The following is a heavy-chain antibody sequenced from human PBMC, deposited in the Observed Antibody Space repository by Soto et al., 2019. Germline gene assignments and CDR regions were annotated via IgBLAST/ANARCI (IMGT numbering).Heavy chain of an antibody. CDR2: INHSGSS. CDR1: GGSFSDYF. D-gene: IGHD6-6*01. CDR3: ARGKTIAARPRYYYGMDV. Sequence: QVQLQQWGAGLLKPSETLSLTCAVYGGSFSDYFWIWIRQPPGRGLEWIGEINHSGSSNYNPSLKSRVSISADTSKNQFSLRLTSVTDADTAVYYCARGKTIAARPRYYYGMDVWGQGTTVTVSS. J-gene: IGHJ6*02. V-gene: IGHV4-34*01.